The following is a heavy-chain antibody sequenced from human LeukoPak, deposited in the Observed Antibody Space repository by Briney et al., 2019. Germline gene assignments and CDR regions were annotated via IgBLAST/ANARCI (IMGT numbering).Heavy chain of an antibody. Sequence: GGSLRLSCAASGFTFSTSAMIWVRQAPGKGLEWVSSISRGGNSKYSADSVKGRFTISRDNAKNSLDLQMDSLRPEDTAVYYCARDQFLDSWGQGTLVTVSS. V-gene: IGHV3-21*04. CDR3: ARDQFLDS. J-gene: IGHJ4*02. CDR2: ISRGGNSK. CDR1: GFTFSTSA.